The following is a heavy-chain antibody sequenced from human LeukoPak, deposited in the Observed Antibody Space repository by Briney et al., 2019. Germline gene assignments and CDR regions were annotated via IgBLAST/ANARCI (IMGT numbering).Heavy chain of an antibody. J-gene: IGHJ4*02. Sequence: QTGGSLRLSCAASGFTFSSYAMSWVRQAPGKGLEWVSAISGSGGSTYYADSVKGRFTISRDNSKNTLYLQMNSLRAEDTAVYYCAKDLSYDFWGEKTYYFDYWGQGTLVTVSS. V-gene: IGHV3-23*01. CDR2: ISGSGGST. CDR3: AKDLSYDFWGEKTYYFDY. CDR1: GFTFSSYA. D-gene: IGHD3-3*01.